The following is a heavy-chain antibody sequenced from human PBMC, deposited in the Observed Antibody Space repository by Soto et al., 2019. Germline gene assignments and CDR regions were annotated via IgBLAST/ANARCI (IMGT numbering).Heavy chain of an antibody. J-gene: IGHJ6*02. CDR1: GFTFSSYS. D-gene: IGHD3-9*01. Sequence: EVQLVESGGGLVQPGGSLRLSCAASGFTFSSYSMNWVRQAPGKGLEWVSYISSSSSTIYYADSVKGRFTISRDNAKXXLYLQMNSLRAEDTAVYYCASLPRLRYFDWSFMDVWGQGTTVTVSS. V-gene: IGHV3-48*01. CDR2: ISSSSSTI. CDR3: ASLPRLRYFDWSFMDV.